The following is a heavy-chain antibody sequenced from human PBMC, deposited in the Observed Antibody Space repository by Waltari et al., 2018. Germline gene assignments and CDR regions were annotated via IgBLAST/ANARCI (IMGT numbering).Heavy chain of an antibody. Sequence: QVQLMESGPGLVRPSETLSLTCNVSGGSITSDYWSGVRQPPGKGLEWVGFIYQSGTTKYNPSRRRRVSISVDTSKTQFTRKLNYVTAADTAVYYCARGHSTGWYLSHWGRGALVTVSS. CDR1: GGSITSDY. CDR3: ARGHSTGWYLSH. J-gene: IGHJ1*01. CDR2: IYQSGTT. V-gene: IGHV4-59*01. D-gene: IGHD6-19*01.